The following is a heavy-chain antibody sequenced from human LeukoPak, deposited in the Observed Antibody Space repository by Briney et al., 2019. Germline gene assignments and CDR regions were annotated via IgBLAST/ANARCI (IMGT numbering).Heavy chain of an antibody. CDR3: ATETAGYSSGWYVDGSSSAFDI. V-gene: IGHV1-18*01. D-gene: IGHD6-19*01. CDR2: ISAYNGST. J-gene: IGHJ3*02. Sequence: GASVKVSCTASGYTFTSYGISWVRQAPGQGLEWMGWISAYNGSTNYAQKLQGRVTMTTDTSTSTAYMELRSLRSDDTAVYYCATETAGYSSGWYVDGSSSAFDIWGQGTMVTVSS. CDR1: GYTFTSYG.